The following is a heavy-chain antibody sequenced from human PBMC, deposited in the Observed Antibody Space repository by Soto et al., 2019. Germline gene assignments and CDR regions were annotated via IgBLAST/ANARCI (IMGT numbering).Heavy chain of an antibody. V-gene: IGHV4-34*01. CDR1: GGSFSGYY. CDR2: INHSGST. J-gene: IGHJ1*01. Sequence: SGTLSLTCAVYGGSFSGYYWSWIRQPPGKGLEWIGEINHSGSTNYNPSLKSRVTISVDTSKNQFPLKLSSVTAADTAAYYCARASRFYDSSGYYLGYFQHWGQGTLVT. CDR3: ARASRFYDSSGYYLGYFQH. D-gene: IGHD3-22*01.